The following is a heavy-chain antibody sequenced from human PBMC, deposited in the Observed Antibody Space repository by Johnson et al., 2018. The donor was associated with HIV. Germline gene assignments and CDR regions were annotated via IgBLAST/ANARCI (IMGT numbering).Heavy chain of an antibody. D-gene: IGHD4-17*01. J-gene: IGHJ3*02. Sequence: VQLVESGGGLVQPGRSLRLSCAASGFTFDDYAIHWVRQAPGKGLEWVSGITWNSGSIGYADSVKGRFTISRDNAKNSLYLQMNSLRAEDTAVYYCVRDVTKDAFDIWGQGTMVTVSS. V-gene: IGHV3-9*01. CDR1: GFTFDDYA. CDR2: ITWNSGSI. CDR3: VRDVTKDAFDI.